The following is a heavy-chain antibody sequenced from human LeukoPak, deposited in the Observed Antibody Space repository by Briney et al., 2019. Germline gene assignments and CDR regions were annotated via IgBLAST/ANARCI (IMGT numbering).Heavy chain of an antibody. V-gene: IGHV3-23*01. J-gene: IGHJ4*02. D-gene: IGHD6-19*01. CDR3: AKGDRAVAGHNYFDY. CDR1: GFTFSSYA. CDR2: ISGSGGST. Sequence: GGSLRLSCAASGFTFSSYAMSWVRQAPGKGLEWVSAISGSGGSTYYADSVKGRFTISRDNSKNTLCLQMNSLRAEDTAVYYCAKGDRAVAGHNYFDYWGQGTLVTVSS.